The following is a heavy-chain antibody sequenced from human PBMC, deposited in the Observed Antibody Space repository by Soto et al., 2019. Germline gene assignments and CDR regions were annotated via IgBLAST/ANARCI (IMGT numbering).Heavy chain of an antibody. V-gene: IGHV3-21*01. D-gene: IGHD3-3*01. CDR1: GFTFSSYS. CDR3: ARLGLYYVFWSGYSDYYYYMDV. Sequence: GGSLRLSCAASGFTFSSYSMNWVRQAPGKGLEWVSSISSSSSYIYYADSVKGRFTISRDNAKNSLYLQMNSLRAEDTAVYYCARLGLYYVFWSGYSDYYYYMDVWGKGTTVTVSS. J-gene: IGHJ6*03. CDR2: ISSSSSYI.